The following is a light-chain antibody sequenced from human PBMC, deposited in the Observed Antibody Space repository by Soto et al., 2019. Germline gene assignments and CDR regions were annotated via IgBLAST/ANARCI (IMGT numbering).Light chain of an antibody. CDR3: QQYNIWPT. V-gene: IGKV3-15*01. CDR1: QSVATY. J-gene: IGKJ1*01. Sequence: EVVMTQSPATLSVSPGERATLSCRASQSVATYLAWYQQKPGQAPRLLIYHTSTRATGIPARFSGSGSGTEFTLTISSLQSEDFAVYYCQQYNIWPTFGQGTKVEIK. CDR2: HTS.